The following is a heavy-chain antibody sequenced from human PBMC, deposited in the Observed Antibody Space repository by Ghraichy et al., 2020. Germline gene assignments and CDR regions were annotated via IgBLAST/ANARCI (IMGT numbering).Heavy chain of an antibody. J-gene: IGHJ4*02. V-gene: IGHV3-15*01. D-gene: IGHD4/OR15-4a*01. CDR3: STDGRAGEYGWPTPFDF. CDR1: GFSFSNVW. CDR2: IRRKSDGGTT. Sequence: GGSLRLSCAASGFSFSNVWMNWVRQAPGKGLEWVGRIRRKSDGGTTDYVAPVKGRFTISKDDSKGTLDLQMNSLKTEDTAVYYCSTDGRAGEYGWPTPFDFWGQGTLVTVSS.